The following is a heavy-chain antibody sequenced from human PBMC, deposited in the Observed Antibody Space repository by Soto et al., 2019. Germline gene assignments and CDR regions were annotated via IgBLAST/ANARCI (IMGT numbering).Heavy chain of an antibody. CDR2: ISSSSSYI. CDR1: GFTFSSYS. D-gene: IGHD3-3*01. Sequence: GGSLRLSCAASGFTFSSYSMNWVRQAPGKGLEWVSSISSSSSYIYYADSVKGRFTISRDNAKNSLYLQMNSLRAEDTAVYYCARLGLDLTAFDIWGQGTMVTVSS. V-gene: IGHV3-21*01. CDR3: ARLGLDLTAFDI. J-gene: IGHJ3*02.